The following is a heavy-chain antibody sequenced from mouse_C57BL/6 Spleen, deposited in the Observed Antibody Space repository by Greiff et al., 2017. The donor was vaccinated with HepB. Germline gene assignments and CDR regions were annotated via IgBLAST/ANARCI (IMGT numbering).Heavy chain of an antibody. CDR2: IYPGDGDT. CDR3: AYSSGSFDY. V-gene: IGHV1-82*01. J-gene: IGHJ2*01. CDR1: GYAFSSSW. Sequence: QVQLQQPGPELVKPGASVKISCKASGYAFSSSWMNWVKQRPGKGLEWIGRIYPGDGDTNYNGKFKGKATLTADKSSSTAYMQLSSLTSEDSAVYFCAYSSGSFDYWGQGTTLTVSS. D-gene: IGHD3-2*02.